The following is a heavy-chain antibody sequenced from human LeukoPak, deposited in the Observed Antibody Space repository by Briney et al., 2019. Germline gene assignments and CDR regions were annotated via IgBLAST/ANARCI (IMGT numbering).Heavy chain of an antibody. CDR1: GGSIRLSDFH. D-gene: IGHD3-3*01. Sequence: SETLSLTCTVSGGSIRLSDFHWGWVRQPPGKGLEWIGIISHSGSTFYNPSLKSRVTISVDASTNQFSLKVRSVTAADTALYYCASRDDFWNGYYSDFWGQGILVTVSS. CDR3: ASRDDFWNGYYSDF. V-gene: IGHV4-39*01. CDR2: ISHSGST. J-gene: IGHJ4*02.